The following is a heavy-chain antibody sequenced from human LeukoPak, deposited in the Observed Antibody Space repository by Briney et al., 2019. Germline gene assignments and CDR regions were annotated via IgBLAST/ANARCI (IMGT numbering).Heavy chain of an antibody. V-gene: IGHV3-23*01. CDR2: ISSTGGTT. CDR3: AKGAMVRGVLDY. Sequence: GGSLRLSCAASGITFSSYGMSWVRQAPGKGLEWVSSISSTGGTTYYADSVKGRFTISRDNAKNTLFLQMNSLRAEDTAVYYCAKGAMVRGVLDYWGQGTLVTVSS. CDR1: GITFSSYG. J-gene: IGHJ4*02. D-gene: IGHD3-10*01.